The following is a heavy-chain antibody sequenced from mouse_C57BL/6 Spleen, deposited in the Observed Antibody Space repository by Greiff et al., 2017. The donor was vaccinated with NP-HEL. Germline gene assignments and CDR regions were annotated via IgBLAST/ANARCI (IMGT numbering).Heavy chain of an antibody. Sequence: VKLQESGPGLVAPSQSLSITCTVSGFSLTSYGVHWVRQPPGKGLEWLVVIWSDGSTTYNSALKSRLSISKDNSKSQVFLKMNSLQTDDTAMYYCAKGDYDVGAMDYWGQGTSVTVSS. D-gene: IGHD2-4*01. J-gene: IGHJ4*01. V-gene: IGHV2-6*03. CDR3: AKGDYDVGAMDY. CDR1: GFSLTSYG. CDR2: IWSDGST.